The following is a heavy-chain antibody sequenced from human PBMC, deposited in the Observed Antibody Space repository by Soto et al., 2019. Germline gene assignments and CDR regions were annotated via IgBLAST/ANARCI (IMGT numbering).Heavy chain of an antibody. V-gene: IGHV5-51*01. CDR2: IYPGDSDT. J-gene: IGHJ4*02. D-gene: IGHD6-6*01. Sequence: PGESLKISCKGSGYSFTSYWIGWVRQMPGKGLEWMGIIYPGDSDTRYSPSFQGQVTISADKSISTAYLQWSSLKASDTAMYYCARQRLARPRGVRYFDYWGQGTLVTVSS. CDR3: ARQRLARPRGVRYFDY. CDR1: GYSFTSYW.